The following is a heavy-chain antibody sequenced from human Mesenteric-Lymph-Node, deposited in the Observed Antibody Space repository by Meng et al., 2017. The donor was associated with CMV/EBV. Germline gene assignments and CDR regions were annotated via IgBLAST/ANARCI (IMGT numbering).Heavy chain of an antibody. CDR2: ISGSGGST. J-gene: IGHJ4*02. CDR1: GFTFSNYV. Sequence: GGSLRLSCAASGFTFSNYVMTWVRQAPGKGLEWVSAISGSGGSTYYADFVKGRFTISRDNSKNTLYLQMNSLRAEDTAVYYCAKEKLTLQGVTSSDYWGQGTLVTVSS. V-gene: IGHV3-23*01. D-gene: IGHD2-21*02. CDR3: AKEKLTLQGVTSSDY.